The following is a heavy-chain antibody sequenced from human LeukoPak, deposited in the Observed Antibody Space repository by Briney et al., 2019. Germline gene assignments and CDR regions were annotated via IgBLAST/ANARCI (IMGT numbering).Heavy chain of an antibody. J-gene: IGHJ5*02. Sequence: GRSLRLSCAASGFTFSSYGMHWVRQAPGKGREWVAVIWYDGSNKYYADSVKGRFTISRDNSKNTLYLQMNSLRAEDTAVYYCARDSSAYCGGDCYSSNWFDPWGQGTLVTVSS. CDR2: IWYDGSNK. D-gene: IGHD2-21*02. CDR1: GFTFSSYG. CDR3: ARDSSAYCGGDCYSSNWFDP. V-gene: IGHV3-33*01.